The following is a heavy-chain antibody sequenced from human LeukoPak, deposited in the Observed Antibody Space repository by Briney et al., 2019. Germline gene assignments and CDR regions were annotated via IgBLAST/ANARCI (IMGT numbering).Heavy chain of an antibody. CDR1: GGSISSYY. J-gene: IGHJ6*03. CDR2: IYYSGST. D-gene: IGHD6-19*01. Sequence: SETLSLTCTVSGGSISSYYWSWIRQPPGKGLEWIGYIYYSGSTNYNPSLKSRVTISVDTFKNQFSLKLSSVTAADTAVYYCARDRLAVAGLRNPYYYYYYMDVWGKGTTVTISS. V-gene: IGHV4-59*01. CDR3: ARDRLAVAGLRNPYYYYYYMDV.